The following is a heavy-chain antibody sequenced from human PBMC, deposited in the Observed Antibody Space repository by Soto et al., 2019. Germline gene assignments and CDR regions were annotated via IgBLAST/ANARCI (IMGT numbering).Heavy chain of an antibody. J-gene: IGHJ4*02. CDR2: IYYSGST. CDR1: GGSISSGAYY. V-gene: IGHV4-31*03. Sequence: SETLSLTCTVSGGSISSGAYYWTWIRQHPGKGLEWIGYIYYSGSTYYNPSLKSRVTISVDTSKNQFSLKLSSVTAADTAVYYCARESHYDFWSGYFSFGGAHRHLDYWGQGTLVTVSS. D-gene: IGHD3-3*01. CDR3: ARESHYDFWSGYFSFGGAHRHLDY.